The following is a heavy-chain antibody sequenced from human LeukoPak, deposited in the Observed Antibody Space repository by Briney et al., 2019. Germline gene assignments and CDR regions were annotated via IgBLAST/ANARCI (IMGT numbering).Heavy chain of an antibody. D-gene: IGHD1-14*01. CDR3: ASGPPDSYYYYYGMDV. J-gene: IGHJ6*02. V-gene: IGHV3-48*04. CDR2: ISSSSSTI. Sequence: GGSLRLSCAASGFTFSSYSMNWVRQAPGKGLEWVSYISSSSSTIYYADSVKGRFTISRDNAKNSLYLQMNSLRAEDTAVYYCASGPPDSYYYYYGMDVWGQGTTVTVSS. CDR1: GFTFSSYS.